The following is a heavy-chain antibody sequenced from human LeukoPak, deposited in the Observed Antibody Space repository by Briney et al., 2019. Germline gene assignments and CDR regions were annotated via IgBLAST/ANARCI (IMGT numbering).Heavy chain of an antibody. D-gene: IGHD6-6*01. CDR2: INPNSGGT. CDR1: GYTFTDYF. J-gene: IGHJ4*02. CDR3: ARGSAARPDFSDY. V-gene: IGHV1-2*06. Sequence: ASVKVSCKASGYTFTDYFIHWVRQAPGQGLEWMGRINPNSGGTDDAQNFQGRVTMTRDTSISTAYMELSRLRSDDTAVYYCARGSAARPDFSDYWGQGTLVTVSS.